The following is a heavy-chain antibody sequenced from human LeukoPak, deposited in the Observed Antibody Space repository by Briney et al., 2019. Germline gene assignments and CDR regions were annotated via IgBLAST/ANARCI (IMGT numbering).Heavy chain of an antibody. Sequence: ASVKVSCKASVGTFSSYAISWVRQAPGQGLEWMGRIIPIFGTANYAQKFQGRVTITTDESTSTAYMELSSLRSEDTAVYYCARARKGDYYDSSGYGDFDYWGQGTLVTVSS. CDR1: VGTFSSYA. J-gene: IGHJ4*02. CDR3: ARARKGDYYDSSGYGDFDY. CDR2: IIPIFGTA. D-gene: IGHD3-22*01. V-gene: IGHV1-69*05.